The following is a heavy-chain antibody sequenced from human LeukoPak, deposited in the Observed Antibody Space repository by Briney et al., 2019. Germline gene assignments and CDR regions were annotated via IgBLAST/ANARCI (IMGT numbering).Heavy chain of an antibody. CDR2: IFYSGNT. CDR3: ARQASWLPYFDL. V-gene: IGHV4-59*08. CDR1: GGSISGYY. J-gene: IGHJ2*01. Sequence: KPSETLSLTCTVSGGSISGYYWSWIRQPPGKGLEWIGYIFYSGNTNFNPSLKSRVTISLDTSKNQIPLKLNSVTTADTALYYCARQASWLPYFDLWGRGMLVTVSS. D-gene: IGHD6-13*01.